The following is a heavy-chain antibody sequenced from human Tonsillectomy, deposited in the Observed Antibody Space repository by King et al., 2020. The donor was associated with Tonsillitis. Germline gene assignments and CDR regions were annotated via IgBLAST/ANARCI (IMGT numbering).Heavy chain of an antibody. CDR2: IRNKPSGYTT. Sequence: VQLVESGGGLVQPGGSLSLSCAASGFTFSAYFMDWVRQTPGKGLEWIGRIRNKPSGYTTEYAASVKGRFSISRDDSRNSLYLQMNSLKRDDTVVYYCTKGDCRGGNCYAGDFWGQGTLVTVSS. D-gene: IGHD2-15*01. CDR1: GFTFSAYF. V-gene: IGHV3-72*01. CDR3: TKGDCRGGNCYAGDF. J-gene: IGHJ4*02.